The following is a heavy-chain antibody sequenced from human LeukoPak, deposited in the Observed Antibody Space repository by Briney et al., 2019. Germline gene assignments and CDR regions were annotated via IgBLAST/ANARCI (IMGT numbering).Heavy chain of an antibody. CDR1: EFTFSSYS. J-gene: IGHJ4*02. D-gene: IGHD1-26*01. V-gene: IGHV3-48*01. CDR3: ARVGATTDFDY. CDR2: ITNSGNSK. Sequence: GGSLRLSCAASEFTFSSYSMNWVRQAPGKGLEWVSYITNSGNSKSYADSVKGRFTISRDNTKNSLYLQMNGLRAEDTAVYYCARVGATTDFDYWGQGTLVTVSS.